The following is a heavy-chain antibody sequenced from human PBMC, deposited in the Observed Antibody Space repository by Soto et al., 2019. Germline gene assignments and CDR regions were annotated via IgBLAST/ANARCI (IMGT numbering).Heavy chain of an antibody. V-gene: IGHV3-33*01. J-gene: IGHJ6*02. CDR3: ARHSGTMGGYYGMDV. CDR2: IWYDGTNK. CDR1: GFTFSSYG. D-gene: IGHD1-26*01. Sequence: QVQLVESGGGVVQPGRSLRLSCAASGFTFSSYGMHWVRQAPGKGLEWVAVIWYDGTNKYYVDSVKGRFTISRDNAKNTLYLQMNSLRAEDTAVYYCARHSGTMGGYYGMDVWGQGTTVTVSS.